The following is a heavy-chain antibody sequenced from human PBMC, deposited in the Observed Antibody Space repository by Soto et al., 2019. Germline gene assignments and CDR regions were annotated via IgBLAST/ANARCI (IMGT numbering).Heavy chain of an antibody. V-gene: IGHV1-8*01. CDR1: GYTFTSND. J-gene: IGHJ3*02. D-gene: IGHD4-17*01. Sequence: ASVMVSCKASGYTFTSNDINWVRQATGQGLEWIVWMNPNSGNTGYAQKFQGRVTMTRNTSISTAYMELSSLRSEDTAVYYCARGVSPAGDYVERDAFDIPGQRTMVTVSS. CDR3: ARGVSPAGDYVERDAFDI. CDR2: MNPNSGNT.